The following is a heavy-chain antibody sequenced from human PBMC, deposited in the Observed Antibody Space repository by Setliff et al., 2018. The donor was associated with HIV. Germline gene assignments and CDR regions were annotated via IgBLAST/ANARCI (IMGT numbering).Heavy chain of an antibody. Sequence: PGGSLRLSCAASGFTFSSYAVSWVRQAPGKGLEFVANIKEDGSVTNYVDSVKGRFTISRDNAKNTLYLQMNSLRAEDTAVYYCASSGSYGYWGQGTLVTVSS. CDR3: ASSGSYGY. D-gene: IGHD1-26*01. J-gene: IGHJ4*02. V-gene: IGHV3-7*01. CDR1: GFTFSSYA. CDR2: IKEDGSVT.